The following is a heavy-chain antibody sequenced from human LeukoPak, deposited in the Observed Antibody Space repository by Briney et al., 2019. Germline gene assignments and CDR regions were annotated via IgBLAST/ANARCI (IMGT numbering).Heavy chain of an antibody. D-gene: IGHD3-9*01. CDR3: AGGRYFDWLPSFDY. J-gene: IGHJ4*02. CDR1: GYTFTGYY. Sequence: ASVKVSCKASGYTFTGYYMHWVRQAPGQGLEWMGWINPNSGGTNYAQKFRGRVTMTRDTSIRTAYMELSRLRFDDTAVYYCAGGRYFDWLPSFDYWGQGNLVTVSS. CDR2: INPNSGGT. V-gene: IGHV1-2*02.